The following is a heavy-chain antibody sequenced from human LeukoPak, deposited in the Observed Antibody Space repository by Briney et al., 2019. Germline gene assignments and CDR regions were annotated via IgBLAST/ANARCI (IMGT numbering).Heavy chain of an antibody. J-gene: IGHJ5*02. CDR3: ARAWGNWFDP. Sequence: SETLSLTCTVSGGSISSYYWSWIRQPPGKGLEWIGYIYYSGSTNYNPSLKSRVTISVDTSKNQFSLELSSVTAADTAVYYCARAWGNWFDPWGQGTLVTVSS. CDR2: IYYSGST. V-gene: IGHV4-59*01. D-gene: IGHD1-26*01. CDR1: GGSISSYY.